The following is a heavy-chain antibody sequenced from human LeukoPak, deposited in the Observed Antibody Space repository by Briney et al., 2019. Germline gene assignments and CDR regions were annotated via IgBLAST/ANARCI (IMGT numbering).Heavy chain of an antibody. CDR1: GGSIGSGSYY. D-gene: IGHD3-16*02. CDR3: ASLYRVTRAFHF. CDR2: IDTSGST. J-gene: IGHJ4*02. Sequence: SETLSLTCTVSGGSIGSGSYYRSWIRQPAGKGLEWIGRIDTSGSTNYNPSLKSRVTISVDTSKKQFSLRLNSVTAADTAVYYCASLYRVTRAFHFWGQGALVTVSS. V-gene: IGHV4-61*02.